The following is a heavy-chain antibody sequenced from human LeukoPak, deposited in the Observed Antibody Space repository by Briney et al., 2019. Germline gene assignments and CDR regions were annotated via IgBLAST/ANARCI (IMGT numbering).Heavy chain of an antibody. D-gene: IGHD5-12*01. V-gene: IGHV4-4*09. J-gene: IGHJ6*03. CDR3: ARDSGYDPNYYYYMDV. Sequence: PSETLSLTCTVSGGSISSYYWSWIRQPPGKGLEWIGYIYTSGSTNYNPSLKSRVTISVDTSKNQFSLKLSSVTAADTAVYYCARDSGYDPNYYYYMDVWGKGTTVTVSS. CDR1: GGSISSYY. CDR2: IYTSGST.